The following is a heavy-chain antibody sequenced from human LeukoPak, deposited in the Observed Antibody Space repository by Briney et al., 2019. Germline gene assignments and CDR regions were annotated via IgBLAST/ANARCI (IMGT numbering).Heavy chain of an antibody. J-gene: IGHJ5*02. Sequence: ASVKVSCKASGGTFSSDAISWVRQAPGQGLEWLGGIIPIFGTANHAQKFQGRVTITADESTSTAYMELSSLRSEDTAVYYCAREGYYGSGSYSGTWGQGTLVTVSS. CDR2: IIPIFGTA. V-gene: IGHV1-69*13. D-gene: IGHD3-10*01. CDR1: GGTFSSDA. CDR3: AREGYYGSGSYSGT.